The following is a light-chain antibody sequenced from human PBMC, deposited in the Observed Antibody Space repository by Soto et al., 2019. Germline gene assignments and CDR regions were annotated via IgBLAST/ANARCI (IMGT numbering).Light chain of an antibody. Sequence: QSVRTQPASVSLSPGQSITISCTGTSSDVGSYNLVSWCQQHPGKAPKLMIYEGSKRPSGVSNRFSGSKSGNTASLTISGLQAEDEADYYCCSYAGSSTPSYVFGTGTKVTVL. CDR1: SSDVGSYNL. V-gene: IGLV2-23*01. J-gene: IGLJ1*01. CDR3: CSYAGSSTPSYV. CDR2: EGS.